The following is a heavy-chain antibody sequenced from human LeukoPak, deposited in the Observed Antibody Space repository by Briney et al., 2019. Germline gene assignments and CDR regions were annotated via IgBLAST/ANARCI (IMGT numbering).Heavy chain of an antibody. CDR2: ISYDGSNK. D-gene: IGHD1-26*01. CDR1: GFTFSSYA. V-gene: IGHV3-30-3*01. J-gene: IGHJ4*02. Sequence: PGGSLRLSCAASGFTFSSYAVHWVRQAPGEGLEWVAVISYDGSNKYYADSMKGRFTISRDNSKSTLYLQMNSLRSEDTAVYYCARDGALSSYYQYFDYWGQGTLVTVSS. CDR3: ARDGALSSYYQYFDY.